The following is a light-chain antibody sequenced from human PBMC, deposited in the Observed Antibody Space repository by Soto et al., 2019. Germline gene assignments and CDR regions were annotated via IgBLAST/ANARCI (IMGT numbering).Light chain of an antibody. CDR1: QSIRSW. J-gene: IGKJ1*01. Sequence: DIQMTQSPSTLSASVGDTVTITCGASQSIRSWLAWYQQKPGKAPKLLIYRASTLQSGVPSRFSASGSGTEFILTISSLQPDDFATYYCQLYNTYSGTFGQGTKVDIK. CDR2: RAS. CDR3: QLYNTYSGT. V-gene: IGKV1-5*03.